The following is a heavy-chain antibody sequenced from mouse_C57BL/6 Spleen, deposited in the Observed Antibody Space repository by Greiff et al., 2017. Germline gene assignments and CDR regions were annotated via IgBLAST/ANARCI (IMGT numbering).Heavy chain of an antibody. Sequence: QVQLQQPGTELVKPGASVKLSCTASGYTFTSYWMHWVKQTPGQGLEWIGNINPSNGGTNYNEKFKSKATLTVDKSSSTAYMQLSSLTSEDSAVYYCARGGAYFYFDYWGQGTTLTVSS. D-gene: IGHD2-10*01. CDR3: ARGGAYFYFDY. CDR1: GYTFTSYW. CDR2: INPSNGGT. J-gene: IGHJ2*01. V-gene: IGHV1-53*01.